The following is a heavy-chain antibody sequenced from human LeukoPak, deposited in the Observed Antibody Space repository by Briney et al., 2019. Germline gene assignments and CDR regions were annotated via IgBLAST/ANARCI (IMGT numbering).Heavy chain of an antibody. CDR3: AKKGGSYC. Sequence: GGSLRLSCAASGFTFSSYGMHWVRQAPGKGLEWVAVISYDGSNKYYADSVRGRFTISRDNSKNTLYLQMNSLRAEDTAVYYCAKKGGSYCWGQGTLVTVSS. D-gene: IGHD1-26*01. J-gene: IGHJ4*02. V-gene: IGHV3-30*18. CDR1: GFTFSSYG. CDR2: ISYDGSNK.